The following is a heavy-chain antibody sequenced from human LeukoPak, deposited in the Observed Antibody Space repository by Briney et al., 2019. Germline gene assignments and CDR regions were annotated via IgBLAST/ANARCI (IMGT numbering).Heavy chain of an antibody. D-gene: IGHD3-22*01. CDR1: GGTFSSYG. CDR3: ASIGSSAYIPFDY. V-gene: IGHV1-69*13. Sequence: ASVKVSCKTSGGTFSSYGISWVRQAPGQGLEWMGGIIPIFGTTNYAQKFQGRVTITADESTRTAYMELSSLRSDDTAVYYCASIGSSAYIPFDYWGQGTLVTVSS. CDR2: IIPIFGTT. J-gene: IGHJ4*02.